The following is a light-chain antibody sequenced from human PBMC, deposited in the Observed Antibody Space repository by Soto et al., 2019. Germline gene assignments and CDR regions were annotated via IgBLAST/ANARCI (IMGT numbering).Light chain of an antibody. J-gene: IGLJ1*01. V-gene: IGLV2-14*03. Sequence: QSVLTQPASVSGSPGQSITISCTGTSSNIGGYNYVSWYQQHPGKAPKLMIYDLTNRPSGVSNRFSGSKSGNSAALTISGLQAEDEAVYYCSSYTSSNTYVFGTGTKVTVL. CDR1: SSNIGGYNY. CDR3: SSYTSSNTYV. CDR2: DLT.